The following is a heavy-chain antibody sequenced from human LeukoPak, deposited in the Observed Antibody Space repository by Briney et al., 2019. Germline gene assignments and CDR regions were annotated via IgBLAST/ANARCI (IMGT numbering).Heavy chain of an antibody. V-gene: IGHV1-18*01. Sequence: ASVKASCKASGYTFTSYGISWVRQAPGQGLEWMGWISAYNGNTNYAQKLQGRVTMTTDTSTSTAYMELRSLRSDDTAVYYCARDKVLGPLITMVRGVPPFDYWGQGTLVTVSS. J-gene: IGHJ4*02. D-gene: IGHD3-10*01. CDR2: ISAYNGNT. CDR1: GYTFTSYG. CDR3: ARDKVLGPLITMVRGVPPFDY.